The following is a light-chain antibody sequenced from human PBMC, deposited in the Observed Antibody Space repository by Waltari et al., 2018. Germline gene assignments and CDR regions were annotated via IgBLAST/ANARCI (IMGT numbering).Light chain of an antibody. CDR3: QHYVRLPAT. CDR1: QRVSRT. V-gene: IGKV3-20*01. J-gene: IGKJ1*01. CDR2: GAS. Sequence: EIVLTQSPGTLPLSPGERATLSGRASQRVSRTLAWYQQKPGQAPKLLIYGASIRATGIPDRFTGSGSGTDFSLTISSLEPEDFAIYFCQHYVRLPATFGQGTKVEIK.